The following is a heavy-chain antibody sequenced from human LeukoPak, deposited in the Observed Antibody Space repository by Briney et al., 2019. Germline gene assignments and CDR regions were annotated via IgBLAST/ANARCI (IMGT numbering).Heavy chain of an antibody. J-gene: IGHJ4*02. CDR2: ISSSSSYI. D-gene: IGHD6-19*01. V-gene: IGHV3-21*01. Sequence: GGSLRLSCAASGFTFSSYSMNWVRQAPGKGLEWVSSISSSSSYIYYADSVKGRFTISRDNSKNSLYLQMNSLRAEDTAVYYCARDLGSGWQYYFGYWGQGTLVTVSS. CDR3: ARDLGSGWQYYFGY. CDR1: GFTFSSYS.